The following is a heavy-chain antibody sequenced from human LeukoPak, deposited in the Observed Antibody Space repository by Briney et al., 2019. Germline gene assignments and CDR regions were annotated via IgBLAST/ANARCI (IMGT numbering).Heavy chain of an antibody. CDR3: ARSSPLPYDYVWGSYRPYYFDY. CDR2: IYYSGST. CDR1: GGSISSYY. Sequence: PSETLSLTCTVSGGSISSYYWSWIRQPPGKGLEWIGYIYYSGSTNYNPSLKSRVTISVDTSKNQFSLKLSSVTAADTAVYYCARSSPLPYDYVWGSYRPYYFDYWGQGTLVTVSS. J-gene: IGHJ4*02. D-gene: IGHD3-16*02. V-gene: IGHV4-59*01.